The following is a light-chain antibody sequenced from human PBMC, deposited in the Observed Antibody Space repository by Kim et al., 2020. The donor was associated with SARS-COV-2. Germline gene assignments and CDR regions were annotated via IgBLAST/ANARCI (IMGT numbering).Light chain of an antibody. CDR3: QQYGTAPRT. CDR1: QSVNNNY. V-gene: IGKV3-20*01. Sequence: EIVLTQSPGTLSLSPGERATLSCRASQSVNNNYLAWYQHKPGQAPRLVIYGASSRGTGIPYRFSGSGSGTDFTLTISRLEPEDFAVYYCQQYGTAPRTFGQGTKVDIK. CDR2: GAS. J-gene: IGKJ1*01.